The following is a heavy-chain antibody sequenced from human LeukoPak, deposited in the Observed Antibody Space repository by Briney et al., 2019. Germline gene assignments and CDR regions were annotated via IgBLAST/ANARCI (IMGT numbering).Heavy chain of an antibody. Sequence: ASVKVSCKVSGYTLTELSMHWVRQAPGKGLEWMGGFDPEDGETIYAQKFQGRVTMTENTSTDTAYMELSSLRSEDTAVYYCATASSSSAVVRYWGQGTLVTVSS. J-gene: IGHJ4*02. CDR2: FDPEDGET. V-gene: IGHV1-24*01. CDR1: GYTLTELS. D-gene: IGHD2-2*01. CDR3: ATASSSSAVVRY.